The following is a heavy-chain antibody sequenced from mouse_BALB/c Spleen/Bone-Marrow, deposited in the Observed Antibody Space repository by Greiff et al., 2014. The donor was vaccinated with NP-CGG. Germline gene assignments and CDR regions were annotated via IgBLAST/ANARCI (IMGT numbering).Heavy chain of an antibody. V-gene: IGHV1-18*01. CDR2: INPNNGGT. D-gene: IGHD4-1*01. J-gene: IGHJ2*01. CDR1: GYTFTDYN. Sequence: VQLQQPGPELVKPGASVKMPCKASGYTFTDYNMDWVQQSHGKSLEWIGAINPNNGGTIYNQKFKGKATLTVDKSTSTAYMELRSLTSEDAAVYYCARGANWDYFDYWGQGITLTVSS. CDR3: ARGANWDYFDY.